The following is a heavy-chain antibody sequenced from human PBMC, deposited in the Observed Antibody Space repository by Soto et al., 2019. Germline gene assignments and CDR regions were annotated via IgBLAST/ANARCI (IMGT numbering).Heavy chain of an antibody. J-gene: IGHJ6*02. D-gene: IGHD2-2*01. CDR2: ISYDGGDK. Sequence: GGSLRLSCGASGFTFTSYGMHWVRQAPGKGLEWVAVISYDGGDKYYADSVKGRFTISRDNSKNTLYLQMNSLRAEDTAMYYCAKASGYCSSSTCSRLIYYYYGMDVWGQGTTVTVSS. CDR1: GFTFTSYG. V-gene: IGHV3-30*18. CDR3: AKASGYCSSSTCSRLIYYYYGMDV.